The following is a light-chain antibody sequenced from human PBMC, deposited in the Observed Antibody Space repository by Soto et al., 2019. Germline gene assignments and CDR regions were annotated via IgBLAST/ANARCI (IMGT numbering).Light chain of an antibody. CDR2: AVS. V-gene: IGKV1-39*01. J-gene: IGKJ1*01. CDR1: QIIGTY. Sequence: DILLTQSPSSLSASVGDRVTITCRPSQIIGTYLNWYQQKPGKAPKLLIHAVSSLHSGVPSRFSGSGSGTDFTLTISSLEPEDCATYYCQESYSTPSWTFGQGTKV. CDR3: QESYSTPSWT.